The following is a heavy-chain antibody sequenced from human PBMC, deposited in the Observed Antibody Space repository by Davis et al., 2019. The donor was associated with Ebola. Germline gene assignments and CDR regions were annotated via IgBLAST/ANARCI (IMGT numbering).Heavy chain of an antibody. J-gene: IGHJ4*02. V-gene: IGHV3-15*01. CDR1: GFPFSKAW. CDR3: TWDLVPTAIGSFDW. D-gene: IGHD2-2*02. Sequence: GESLKISCAASGFPFSKAWMSWVRQAPGKGLEWVGRIKSKNDGETTDYAAPVKGRFTISRDDSKNTLYLQMNSLTGEDTAVYFCTWDLVPTAIGSFDWWGQGTLVTVSS. CDR2: IKSKNDGETT.